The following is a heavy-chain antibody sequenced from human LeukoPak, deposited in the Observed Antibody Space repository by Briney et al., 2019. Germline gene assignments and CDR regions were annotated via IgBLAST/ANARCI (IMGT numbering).Heavy chain of an antibody. CDR1: GFTFSSFA. CDR2: ISASGGST. D-gene: IGHD3-22*01. Sequence: GGSLRLSCAASGFTFSSFATSWVRQAPGKGLEWVSGISASGGSTYYADSVKGRFTISRDNSKNTLYLQMNSLRAEDTAVYYCAKGFYDNSASGVFDIWGQGTMVTVSS. V-gene: IGHV3-23*01. J-gene: IGHJ3*02. CDR3: AKGFYDNSASGVFDI.